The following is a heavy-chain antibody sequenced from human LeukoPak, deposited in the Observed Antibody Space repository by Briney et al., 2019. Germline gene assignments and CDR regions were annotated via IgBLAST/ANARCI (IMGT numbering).Heavy chain of an antibody. CDR2: IYHSGST. CDR3: ARAYGSGSYLWFDP. D-gene: IGHD3-10*01. J-gene: IGHJ5*02. CDR1: GGSISSSNW. V-gene: IGHV4-4*02. Sequence: PSETLSLTCAVSGGSISSSNWWSWVRQPPGKGLEWIGEIYHSGSTNYNPSLKSRFTISVDKSKNQFSLKLSSVTAAETAVYYCARAYGSGSYLWFDPWGQGTLVTVSS.